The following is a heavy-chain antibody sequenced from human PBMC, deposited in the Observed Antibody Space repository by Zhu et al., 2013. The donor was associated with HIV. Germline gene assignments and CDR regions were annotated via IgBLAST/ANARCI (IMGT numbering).Heavy chain of an antibody. CDR1: GGTFSRYS. V-gene: IGHV1-69*12. Sequence: QVQLVQSGAEVKKPGSSMKVSCKTSGGTFSRYSISWVRQAPGQGLEWMGGIIPIFGTTNYAQKFQGRVTITAEQTPRAHAYMELSSLRSEDTAVYYCTRDPWGYSWFRGALSFDIVGPRDKWSTVSS. CDR3: TRDPWGYSWFRGALSFDI. J-gene: IGHJ3*02. CDR2: IIPIFGTT. D-gene: IGHD1-26*01.